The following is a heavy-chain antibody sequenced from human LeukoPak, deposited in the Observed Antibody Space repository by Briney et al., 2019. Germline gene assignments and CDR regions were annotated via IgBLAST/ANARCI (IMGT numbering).Heavy chain of an antibody. V-gene: IGHV4-59*01. D-gene: IGHD3-10*01. J-gene: IGHJ3*02. CDR2: IYYSGST. CDR1: GGSISSYY. Sequence: KPSETLSLTCTVPGGSISSYYWSWIRQPPGKGLEWIGYIYYSGSTNYNPSLKSRVTISVDTSKNQFSLKLSSVTAADTAVYYCARDPGQYYYGSGSYWDAFDIWGQGTMVTVSS. CDR3: ARDPGQYYYGSGSYWDAFDI.